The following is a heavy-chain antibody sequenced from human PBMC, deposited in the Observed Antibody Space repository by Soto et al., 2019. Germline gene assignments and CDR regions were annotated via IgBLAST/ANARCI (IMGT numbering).Heavy chain of an antibody. D-gene: IGHD3-10*01. V-gene: IGHV3-30-3*01. J-gene: IGHJ4*02. CDR3: ARGMMGSGSYPNKGLDY. Sequence: QVQLVESGGGVVQPGRSLRLSCAASGFTFSSYAMHWVRQAPGKGLEWVAVISYDGSNKYYADSVKGRFTISRDNSKNTLYLQMNSLRPEDTAVFYGARGMMGSGSYPNKGLDYWGQGTLVTVSS. CDR2: ISYDGSNK. CDR1: GFTFSSYA.